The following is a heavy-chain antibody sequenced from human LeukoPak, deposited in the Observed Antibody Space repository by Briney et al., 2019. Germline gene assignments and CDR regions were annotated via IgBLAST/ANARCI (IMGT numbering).Heavy chain of an antibody. Sequence: QTGRSLRLSCAASGFTFDDYAMHWVRQAPGKGLEWVSGISWNSGSIGYADSVMGRFTISRDNAKHALYLQMNSLRAEDTALYYCAKDAIFPRYSSGYYHYFDYWGQGTLVTVSS. CDR3: AKDAIFPRYSSGYYHYFDY. D-gene: IGHD3-22*01. J-gene: IGHJ4*02. CDR1: GFTFDDYA. CDR2: ISWNSGSI. V-gene: IGHV3-9*01.